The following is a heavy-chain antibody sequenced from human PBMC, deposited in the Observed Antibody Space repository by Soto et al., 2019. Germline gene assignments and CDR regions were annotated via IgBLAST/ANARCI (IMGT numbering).Heavy chain of an antibody. CDR2: IIPIFGTA. D-gene: IGHD3-10*01. V-gene: IGHV1-69*13. CDR3: ARAQSYYPNWFDP. CDR1: GGTFSSYA. Sequence: GASVKVSCKASGGTFSSYAISWVRQAPGQGLEWMGGIIPIFGTANYAQKFQGRVTITADESTSTAYMELSSLRSEDTAVYYCARAQSYYPNWFDPWGQGTLVTVSS. J-gene: IGHJ5*02.